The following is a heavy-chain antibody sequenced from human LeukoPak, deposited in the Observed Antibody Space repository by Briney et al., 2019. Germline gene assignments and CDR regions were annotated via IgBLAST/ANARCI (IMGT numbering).Heavy chain of an antibody. CDR3: ARGRNSGWYARQDTNPTDY. J-gene: IGHJ4*02. V-gene: IGHV3-11*06. D-gene: IGHD6-19*01. CDR2: ISSSSTYT. Sequence: GGSLRLSWAPSGFIFSAYYMTWIRQAPGKGLEWISYISSSSTYTTYADSIKGRFTISRDNAKNSLYLQMNSLRAQDTAVYYCARGRNSGWYARQDTNPTDYWGQGTLVTVSS. CDR1: GFIFSAYY.